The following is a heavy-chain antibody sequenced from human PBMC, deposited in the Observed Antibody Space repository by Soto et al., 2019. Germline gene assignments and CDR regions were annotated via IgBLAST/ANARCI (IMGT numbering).Heavy chain of an antibody. CDR3: ARDLYSAYGMDV. CDR2: ISSSGSAI. CDR1: GFIFSDYG. Sequence: GGSLRLSCAASGFIFSDYGMNWVRQAPGKGLEWISYISSSGSAIYYADSMKGRFTISRDNAESSLYLLMNSLRAEDTAVYYCARDLYSAYGMDVWGQGTTVTAP. V-gene: IGHV3-48*03. D-gene: IGHD2-21*01. J-gene: IGHJ6*02.